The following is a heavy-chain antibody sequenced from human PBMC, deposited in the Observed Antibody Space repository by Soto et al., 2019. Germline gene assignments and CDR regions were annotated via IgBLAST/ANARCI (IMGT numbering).Heavy chain of an antibody. V-gene: IGHV3-21*01. J-gene: IGHJ6*02. CDR3: AREKTAWPLAYGLDV. CDR2: ISTSGDT. CDR1: GFIFSTYS. Sequence: GGSLRLSCAGSGFIFSTYSMHWVRQAPGKGLEWVSSISTSGDTYYGDSVKGRFTISRDNAKNSLSLQMNSLRAEDTTVYYCAREKTAWPLAYGLDVWGQGTTVTVSS. D-gene: IGHD1-1*01.